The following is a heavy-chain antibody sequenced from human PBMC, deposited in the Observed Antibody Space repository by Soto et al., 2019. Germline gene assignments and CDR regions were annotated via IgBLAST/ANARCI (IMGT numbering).Heavy chain of an antibody. D-gene: IGHD1-1*01. CDR2: IYYSGST. CDR3: ARGSTNWNDLNWFDP. J-gene: IGHJ5*02. CDR1: GGSISSYY. V-gene: IGHV4-59*01. Sequence: SLTCTVSGGSISSYYWSWIRQPPGKGLEWIGYIYYSGSTNYNPSLKSRVTISVDTSKNQFSLKLSSVTAADTAVYYCARGSTNWNDLNWFDPWGQGTLVTSPQ.